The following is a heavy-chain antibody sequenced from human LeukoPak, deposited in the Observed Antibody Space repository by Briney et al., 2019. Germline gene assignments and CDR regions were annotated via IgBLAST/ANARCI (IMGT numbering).Heavy chain of an antibody. CDR2: INSDGSRT. J-gene: IGHJ4*02. D-gene: IGHD5-18*01. CDR3: ARVNTGSTYGQFDY. V-gene: IGHV3-74*01. Sequence: GGSLRLSCTASGFTFSDYWMHWVRQAPGKGLVWVSRINSDGSRTNYADCVKGRFTISRDNAKNTVFLQMNSLRADDAAVYYCARVNTGSTYGQFDYWGQGALATVSS. CDR1: GFTFSDYW.